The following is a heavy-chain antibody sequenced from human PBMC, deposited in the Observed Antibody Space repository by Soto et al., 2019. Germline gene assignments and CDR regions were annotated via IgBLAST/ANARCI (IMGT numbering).Heavy chain of an antibody. D-gene: IGHD6-13*01. CDR3: AGSQQLVFVRWFDP. V-gene: IGHV1-69*06. Sequence: QVQLVQSGAEVKEPGASVKVSCKASGGTFSSYAISWVRQAPGQGLEWMGGIIPIFGTANYAQKFQGRVTITADKSTSTAYMELSSLRSEDTAVYYCAGSQQLVFVRWFDPWGQGTLVTVSS. CDR1: GGTFSSYA. CDR2: IIPIFGTA. J-gene: IGHJ5*02.